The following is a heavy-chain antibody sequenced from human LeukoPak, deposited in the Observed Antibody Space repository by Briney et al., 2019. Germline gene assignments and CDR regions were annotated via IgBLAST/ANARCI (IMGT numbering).Heavy chain of an antibody. J-gene: IGHJ4*02. D-gene: IGHD3-10*01. Sequence: PGGSLRLSCAASGFTFSSYSMNWVRQAPGKGLEWVSYISSRSSTIYYADSVKGRFTISRDNAKNSLYLQMNSLRAEDTAVYYCASGGSGSYSLDYWGQGTLVTVSS. CDR1: GFTFSSYS. CDR2: ISSRSSTI. CDR3: ASGGSGSYSLDY. V-gene: IGHV3-48*04.